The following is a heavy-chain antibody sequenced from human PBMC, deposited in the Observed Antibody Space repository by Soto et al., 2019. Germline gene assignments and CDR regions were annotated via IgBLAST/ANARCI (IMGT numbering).Heavy chain of an antibody. CDR1: GYSFTSYW. CDR3: ARHRAEMATIADFDY. J-gene: IGHJ4*02. CDR2: IYPGDSDT. V-gene: IGHV5-51*01. Sequence: PGESLKISCKGSGYSFTSYWIGWVRQMPGKGLEWMGIIYPGDSDTRYSPSFQGQVTISADKSISTAYLQWSSLKASDTATYYCARHRAEMATIADFDYWGQGTLVTVSS. D-gene: IGHD5-12*01.